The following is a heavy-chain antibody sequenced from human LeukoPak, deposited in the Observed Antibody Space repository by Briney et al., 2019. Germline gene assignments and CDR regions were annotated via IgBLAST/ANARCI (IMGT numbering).Heavy chain of an antibody. Sequence: GGSQRLSCAASVFTFCSYAMSWVRQATGKGREWVSAISGSGGSTYYADSVKGRFTISRDNSKNTLYLQMNSLRAEDTAVYYCAVIAVAGYYFDYWGQGTLVTVSS. CDR2: ISGSGGST. J-gene: IGHJ4*02. D-gene: IGHD6-19*01. CDR1: VFTFCSYA. CDR3: AVIAVAGYYFDY. V-gene: IGHV3-23*01.